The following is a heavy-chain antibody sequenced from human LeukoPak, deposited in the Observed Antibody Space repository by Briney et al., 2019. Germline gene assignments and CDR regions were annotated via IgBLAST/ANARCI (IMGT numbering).Heavy chain of an antibody. CDR1: GFTFSNYE. CDR2: ISSGGTTI. Sequence: PGGSLRLSCAASGFTFSNYETNWVRQAPGKGLEWVSYISSGGTTIYYADSVKGRFTISRDDAKSSLYLQMNSLRAEDTAVYYCARDHSTSWTNWFDPWGQGTLVTVSS. J-gene: IGHJ5*02. V-gene: IGHV3-48*03. D-gene: IGHD2-2*01. CDR3: ARDHSTSWTNWFDP.